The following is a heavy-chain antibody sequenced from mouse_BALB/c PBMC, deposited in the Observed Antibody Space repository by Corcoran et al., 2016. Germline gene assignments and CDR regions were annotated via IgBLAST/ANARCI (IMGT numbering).Heavy chain of an antibody. CDR2: INPYNGAT. CDR3: ARSLYGNGAMDY. Sequence: EVQLQQSGPELVKPGASVKISCKASGYSFTGYYMHCVKQSHVKSLEWIGRINPYNGATGYNQNFKDKASLTVDKSSSTAYMELHSLTSEDSAVYYCARSLYGNGAMDYWGQGTSVTVSS. D-gene: IGHD2-1*01. J-gene: IGHJ4*01. CDR1: GYSFTGYY. V-gene: IGHV1-34*01.